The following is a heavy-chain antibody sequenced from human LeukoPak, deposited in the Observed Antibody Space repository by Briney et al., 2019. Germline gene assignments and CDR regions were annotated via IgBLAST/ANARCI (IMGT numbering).Heavy chain of an antibody. CDR2: VYNSGST. D-gene: IGHD3-10*01. Sequence: SETLSLTCTVSGGSISSRSYYWGWIRQPPGKGLEWIGSVYNSGSTYYNPSLKSRVTISVDTSKNQFSLKLSSVTAADTAVYYCARTVGSEWFGELLGYEYFQHWGQGTLVTVSS. CDR3: ARTVGSEWFGELLGYEYFQH. J-gene: IGHJ1*01. V-gene: IGHV4-39*07. CDR1: GGSISSRSYY.